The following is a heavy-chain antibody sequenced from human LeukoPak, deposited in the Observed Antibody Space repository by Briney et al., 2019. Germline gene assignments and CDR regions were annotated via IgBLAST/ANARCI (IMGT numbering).Heavy chain of an antibody. CDR1: GGSISSGGYY. Sequence: SETLSLTCTVSGGSISSGGYYWSWIRQPPGKGLEWIGYIYHSGSTYYNPSLKSRVAISVDRSKNQFSLKLSSVTAADTAVYYCARARDFWSGPWGQGTLVTVSS. J-gene: IGHJ5*02. D-gene: IGHD3-3*01. V-gene: IGHV4-30-2*01. CDR2: IYHSGST. CDR3: ARARDFWSGP.